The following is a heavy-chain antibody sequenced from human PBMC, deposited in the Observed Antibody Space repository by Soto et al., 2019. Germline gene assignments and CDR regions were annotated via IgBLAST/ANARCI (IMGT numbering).Heavy chain of an antibody. CDR3: AKAWGSSGRYNWFDP. CDR1: GFTFSTTG. D-gene: IGHD3-16*01. V-gene: IGHV3-30*18. J-gene: IGHJ5*02. Sequence: QVQLVESGGGVVQSGRSLRLSCAASGFTFSTTGMHWIRQAPGKGLEWVAMISHDGGATYYVDSVKGRFTISRDTDKNTLHLQMDSLRPEDTATYYCAKAWGSSGRYNWFDPWGQGTLVTVSS. CDR2: ISHDGGAT.